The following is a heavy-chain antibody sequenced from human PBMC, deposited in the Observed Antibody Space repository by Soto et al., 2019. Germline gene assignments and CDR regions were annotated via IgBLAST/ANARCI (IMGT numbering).Heavy chain of an antibody. CDR3: AKGENLGPQPGYDFDH. V-gene: IGHV6-1*01. Sequence: SQTLSLTCTISGESVASNTASWNCIRQSPSRSLEGLGMTYGRSKWYNEYAVSLKIRIIINPDTSNNQLPLQLNSLTPEDTAVYFCAKGENLGPQPGYDFDHWGQGLMVNVS. CDR1: GESVASNTAS. CDR2: TYGRSKWYN. J-gene: IGHJ4*02. D-gene: IGHD5-12*01.